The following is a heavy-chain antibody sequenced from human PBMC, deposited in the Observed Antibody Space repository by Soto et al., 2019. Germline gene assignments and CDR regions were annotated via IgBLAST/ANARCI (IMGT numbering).Heavy chain of an antibody. CDR3: ARDQVTVYSSSLDYYYYYMDV. CDR2: INSDGSST. D-gene: IGHD6-6*01. V-gene: IGHV3-74*01. Sequence: GGSLRLSCAASGFTFSSYWMHWVRQAPGKGLVWVSRINSDGSSTSYADSVKGRFTISRDNAKNTLYLQMNSLRAEDTAVYYCARDQVTVYSSSLDYYYYYMDVWGKGTTVTVSS. J-gene: IGHJ6*03. CDR1: GFTFSSYW.